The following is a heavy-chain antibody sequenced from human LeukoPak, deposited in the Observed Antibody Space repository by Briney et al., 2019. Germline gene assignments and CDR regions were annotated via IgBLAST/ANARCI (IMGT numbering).Heavy chain of an antibody. CDR1: GFTSSSYS. D-gene: IGHD6-19*01. Sequence: GGSLRLSCAASGFTSSSYSMNWVRQAPGKGLEWISYISGSSSTIYYADSVKGRFTISRDNAKNSLYLQMNSLRAEDTAVYYCAKQGAGIRDWGQGTLVTVSS. V-gene: IGHV3-48*01. CDR3: AKQGAGIRD. J-gene: IGHJ4*02. CDR2: ISGSSSTI.